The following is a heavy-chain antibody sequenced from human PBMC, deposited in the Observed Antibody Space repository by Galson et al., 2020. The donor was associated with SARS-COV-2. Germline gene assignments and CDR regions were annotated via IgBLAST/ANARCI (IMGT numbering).Heavy chain of an antibody. CDR3: ARFASMFLILYSNWFDS. D-gene: IGHD2-15*01. CDR1: GFTFNNYG. Sequence: GGSLRLSCAASGFTFNNYGIHWVRQAPGKGLEWVATISYEGSKKYYADSVKGRFTVSRDNSKNTQYLQMDNLRAEDTAVYYCARFASMFLILYSNWFDSWGQGSQVTVSS. CDR2: ISYEGSKK. V-gene: IGHV3-30*03. J-gene: IGHJ5*01.